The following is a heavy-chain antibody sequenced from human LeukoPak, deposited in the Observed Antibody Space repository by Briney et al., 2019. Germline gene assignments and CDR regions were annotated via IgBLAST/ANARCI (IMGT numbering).Heavy chain of an antibody. CDR3: ARQGYTASHYFLDY. J-gene: IGHJ4*02. CDR1: SGFINSYY. Sequence: SETLSLTCTVSSGFINSYYWGWVRQPAGRGLEWIGRIYTTGIANYNPSLQSRLTMSVDTSKRQFSLNLRSVTAADTAIYYCARQGYTASHYFLDYWSQGTLVTVSS. V-gene: IGHV4-4*07. CDR2: IYTTGIA. D-gene: IGHD3-16*02.